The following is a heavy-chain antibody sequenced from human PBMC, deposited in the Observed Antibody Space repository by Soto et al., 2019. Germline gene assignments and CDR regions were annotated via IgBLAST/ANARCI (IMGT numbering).Heavy chain of an antibody. CDR1: GDSVSSNSAA. CDR2: TYYRSKWYN. J-gene: IGHJ5*02. Sequence: SQTLSLTCAISGDSVSSNSAAWNWIRQSPSRGLEWLGRTYYRSKWYNDYAVSVKSRITINPDTSKNQFSLQLNSVTPEETAVYYCARESKEGPYSSGWGLFDPWGQGTLVTVSS. V-gene: IGHV6-1*01. D-gene: IGHD6-19*01. CDR3: ARESKEGPYSSGWGLFDP.